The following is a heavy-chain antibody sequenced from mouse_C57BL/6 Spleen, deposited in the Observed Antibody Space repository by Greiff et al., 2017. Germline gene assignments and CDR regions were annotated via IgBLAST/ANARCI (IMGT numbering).Heavy chain of an antibody. D-gene: IGHD1-1*01. CDR1: GYTFTDYY. CDR2: ISPNNGGT. CDR3: ARGPPHYYGTQYYFDY. J-gene: IGHJ2*01. Sequence: EVQLQQSGPELVKPGASVKISYKASGYTFTDYYMNWVKQSHGKSLEWIGDISPNNGGTSYNQTFKGTATLTVDKASSTAYMELRSLTSEDSAVYYCARGPPHYYGTQYYFDYWGQGTTLTVSS. V-gene: IGHV1-26*01.